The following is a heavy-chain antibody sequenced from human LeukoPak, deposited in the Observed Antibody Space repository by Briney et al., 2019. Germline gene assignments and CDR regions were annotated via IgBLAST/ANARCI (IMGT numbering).Heavy chain of an antibody. Sequence: ASVKVSCKASGYTFTSYGISWVRQAPGQGLEWMGWISAYNGNTNYAQKLQGRVTMTTDTSTSTAYMELRSLRSDDTAVYYCARDWEPYYYDSSGQGASDYWGQGTQVTVSS. V-gene: IGHV1-18*01. CDR3: ARDWEPYYYDSSGQGASDY. D-gene: IGHD3-22*01. CDR1: GYTFTSYG. CDR2: ISAYNGNT. J-gene: IGHJ4*02.